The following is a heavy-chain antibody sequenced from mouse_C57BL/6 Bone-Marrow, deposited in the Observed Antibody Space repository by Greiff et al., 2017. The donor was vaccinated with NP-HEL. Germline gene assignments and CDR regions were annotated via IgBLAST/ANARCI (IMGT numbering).Heavy chain of an antibody. V-gene: IGHV1-82*01. CDR2: IYPGDGDT. CDR1: GYAFSSSW. Sequence: VQLQQSGPELVKPGASVKISCTASGYAFSSSWMNWVQQRPGKGLEWIGRIYPGDGDTNYNGKFKGKATLTADKSSSTAYMQLSSLTSEDSAVYFCARSSSSSYYVDYWGQGTTLTVSS. CDR3: ARSSSSSYYVDY. D-gene: IGHD1-1*01. J-gene: IGHJ2*01.